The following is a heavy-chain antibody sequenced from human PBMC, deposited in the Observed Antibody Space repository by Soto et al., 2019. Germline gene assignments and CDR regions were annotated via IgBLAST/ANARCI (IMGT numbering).Heavy chain of an antibody. V-gene: IGHV4-59*01. CDR1: GTSISNDY. CDR3: VGAHRGGGD. CDR2: IYNSGSA. J-gene: IGHJ4*02. D-gene: IGHD2-15*01. Sequence: SETLSLTCTVFGTSISNDYWSWIRQPPGEGLEWIGYIYNSGSANYNSSLKSRVTISIDTSKNQFSLRLSSVTAADTAVYHCVGAHRGGGDGGQGTLVTVS.